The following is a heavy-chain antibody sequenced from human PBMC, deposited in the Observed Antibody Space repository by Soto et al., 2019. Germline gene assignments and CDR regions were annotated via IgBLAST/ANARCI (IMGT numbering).Heavy chain of an antibody. J-gene: IGHJ3*02. D-gene: IGHD2-21*02. Sequence: EVQLLESGGGLVQPGGSLRLSCAASGFTFSSYAMSWVRQAPGKGLEWVSAISGSGGSTYYADSVKGRFTISRDNSKNTLDLQMNSLGAEDTAVYYCAKAQNIVVVTENAFDIWGQGTMVTVSS. V-gene: IGHV3-23*01. CDR3: AKAQNIVVVTENAFDI. CDR1: GFTFSSYA. CDR2: ISGSGGST.